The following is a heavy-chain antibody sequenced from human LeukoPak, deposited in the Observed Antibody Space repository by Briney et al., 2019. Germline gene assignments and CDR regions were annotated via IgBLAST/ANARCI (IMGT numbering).Heavy chain of an antibody. J-gene: IGHJ4*02. V-gene: IGHV3-11*01. CDR1: RFTFSDYY. Sequence: GGSLRLSCAASRFTFSDYYMSWIRQAPGKGLEWVSYISSSGSTIYYADSVKGRFAISRDNAKNSLYLQMNSLRAEDTAVYYCASGTYYYDSSGLWGQGTLVTVSS. CDR2: ISSSGSTI. D-gene: IGHD3-22*01. CDR3: ASGTYYYDSSGL.